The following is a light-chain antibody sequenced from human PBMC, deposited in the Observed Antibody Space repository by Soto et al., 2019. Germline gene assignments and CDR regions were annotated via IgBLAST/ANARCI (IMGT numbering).Light chain of an antibody. CDR2: EVT. CDR1: SSDVGGYTY. J-gene: IGLJ3*02. Sequence: HSALTQPVSVSGFPGQSITMSCTGTSSDVGGYTYVSWYQQHPGKAPKLMIYEVTNRPSGVSNRFSGSKSGNTASLTISGLQAEDEADFYCSSYSSSNTLVFGGGTKLTVL. V-gene: IGLV2-14*01. CDR3: SSYSSSNTLV.